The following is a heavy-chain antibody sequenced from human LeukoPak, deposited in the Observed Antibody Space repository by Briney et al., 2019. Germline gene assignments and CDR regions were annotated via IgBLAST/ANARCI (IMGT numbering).Heavy chain of an antibody. J-gene: IGHJ4*02. CDR3: ATDGDYGGNSEIDY. Sequence: GESLKISCKGSGYSFINYWIAWVRQMPGKGLEWMGIIFPGDSRMTYSPSFQGQVTISADKSISTAYLQWSSLKASDTAMYYCATDGDYGGNSEIDYWGQGTLVTVSP. V-gene: IGHV5-51*01. CDR2: IFPGDSRM. D-gene: IGHD4-23*01. CDR1: GYSFINYW.